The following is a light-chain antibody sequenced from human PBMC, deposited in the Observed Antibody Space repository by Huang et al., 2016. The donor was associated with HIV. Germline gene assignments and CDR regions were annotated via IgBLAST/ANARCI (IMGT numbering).Light chain of an antibody. V-gene: IGKV3-15*01. CDR3: QQYDNWPPNT. J-gene: IGKJ5*01. Sequence: EIVMTQSPATLSVSPGERATLSCRASQSVGNNLAWYQQRPGQAPRLVIYVAATRTTGIPARFSGSGSGTEFTLTISSLQSEDFAVYYCQQYDNWPPNTFGQGTRLDIK. CDR2: VAA. CDR1: QSVGNN.